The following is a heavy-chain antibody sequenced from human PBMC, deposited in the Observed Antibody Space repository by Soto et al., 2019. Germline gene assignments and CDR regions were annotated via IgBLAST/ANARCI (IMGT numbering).Heavy chain of an antibody. J-gene: IGHJ4*02. D-gene: IGHD3-10*01. Sequence: QVQLQQWGAGLLKPSETLSLTCAVYGGSFSGYFWSWIRQPPGKGLELIGEINHSESTNYNPSLKSRVTISVDTSKNQCSLKLRSGTAADTAMYYCGRGGYSSGAAIDYWGQGTLVIVSS. CDR1: GGSFSGYF. CDR3: GRGGYSSGAAIDY. V-gene: IGHV4-34*01. CDR2: INHSEST.